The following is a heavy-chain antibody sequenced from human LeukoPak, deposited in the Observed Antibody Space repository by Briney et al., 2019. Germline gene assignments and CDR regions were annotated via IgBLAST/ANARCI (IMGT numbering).Heavy chain of an antibody. V-gene: IGHV5-51*01. CDR1: GYSFTSYW. J-gene: IGHJ4*02. CDR2: IYPGDSDT. D-gene: IGHD3-22*01. Sequence: GESLKISCKGSGYSFTSYWIGWVRRMPGKGLEWMGIIYPGDSDTRYSPSFQGQVTISADKSISTAYLQWSSLKASDTAMYYCARQGGPTYYYDSSGYYCDYWGQGTLVTVSS. CDR3: ARQGGPTYYYDSSGYYCDY.